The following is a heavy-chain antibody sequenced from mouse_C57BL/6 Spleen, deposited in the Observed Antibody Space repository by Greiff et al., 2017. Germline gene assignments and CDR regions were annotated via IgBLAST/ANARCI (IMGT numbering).Heavy chain of an antibody. J-gene: IGHJ3*01. V-gene: IGHV5-17*01. CDR3: ARQNYDGWFAY. CDR2: ISRGSSTI. CDR1: GFTFSDYG. Sequence: VQLQESGGGLVKPGGSLKLSCAASGFTFSDYGMHWVRQAPEKGLEWVAYISRGSSTIYYADTVKGRFTISRDNAKNTLFLQMTSLRSEDTAMYYCARQNYDGWFAYWGQGTLVTVSA. D-gene: IGHD2-4*01.